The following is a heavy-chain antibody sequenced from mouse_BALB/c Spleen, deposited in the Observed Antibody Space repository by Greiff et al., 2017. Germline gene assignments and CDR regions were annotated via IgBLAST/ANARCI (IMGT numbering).Heavy chain of an antibody. CDR1: GFTFNTYA. J-gene: IGHJ4*01. CDR2: IRSKSNNYAT. D-gene: IGHD1-3*01. V-gene: IGHV10-1*02. CDR3: VRRGSSYYAMDY. Sequence: EVNVVESGGGLVQPKGSLKLSCAASGFTFNTYAMNWVRQAPGKGLEWVARIRSKSNNYATYYADSVKDRFTISRDDSQSMLYLQMNNLKTEDTAMYYCVRRGSSYYAMDYWGQGTSVTVSS.